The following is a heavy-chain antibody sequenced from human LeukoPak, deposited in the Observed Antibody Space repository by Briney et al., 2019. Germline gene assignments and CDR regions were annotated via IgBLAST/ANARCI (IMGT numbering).Heavy chain of an antibody. V-gene: IGHV1-24*01. CDR3: ATGVTVFGILSNHYYYYLDV. CDR1: GYTLNDFA. J-gene: IGHJ6*03. CDR2: FDPEDAET. Sequence: ASVKVSCKVSGYTLNDFAIHWVRQVPGKGLEWMGGFDPEDAETTYAELFQGRVTMTEDTSTDTAYMELNSLRSEDTAVYYCATGVTVFGILSNHYYYYLDVWGKGTTVTVSS. D-gene: IGHD3-3*01.